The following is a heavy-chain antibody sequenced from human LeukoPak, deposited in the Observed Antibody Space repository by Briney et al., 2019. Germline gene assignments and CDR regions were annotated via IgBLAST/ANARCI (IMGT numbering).Heavy chain of an antibody. V-gene: IGHV3-30*18. D-gene: IGHD3-3*01. CDR1: GFTFSSYG. CDR2: ISYDGSNK. CDR3: AKTLEWLSLNDAFDI. Sequence: GRSLRLSCAASGFTFSSYGMHRVRQAPGKGLEWVAVISYDGSNKYYADSVKGRFTISRDNSKNTLYLQMNSLRAEDTAVYYCAKTLEWLSLNDAFDIWGQGTMVTVSS. J-gene: IGHJ3*02.